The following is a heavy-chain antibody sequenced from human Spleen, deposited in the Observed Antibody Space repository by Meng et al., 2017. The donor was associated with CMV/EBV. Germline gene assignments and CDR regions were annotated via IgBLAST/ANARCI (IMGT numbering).Heavy chain of an antibody. V-gene: IGHV3-11*04. J-gene: IGHJ6*02. Sequence: GESLKISCTASGFSFSDYYMSWIRQAPGKGLEWVAYTSNSDHSDSTKNYVDSVRGRFTISRDNAKKSLFLQMNSLRAEDTGVYYCTRDVSRRAGMDVWGQGTTVTVSS. CDR1: GFSFSDYY. CDR2: TSNSDHSDSTK. CDR3: TRDVSRRAGMDV.